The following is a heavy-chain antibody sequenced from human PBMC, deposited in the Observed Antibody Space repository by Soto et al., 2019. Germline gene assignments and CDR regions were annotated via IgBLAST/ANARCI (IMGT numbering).Heavy chain of an antibody. D-gene: IGHD3-22*01. CDR2: ISYDGST. Sequence: GGSLRLSCAASGFTFSSYGMHWVRQAPGKGLEWVAVISYDGSTYYADSVKGRFTISRDNSKNTLYLQMNSLRAEDTAVYYCAKAHYYDSSGPPSGMDVWGQGTTVTVSS. CDR1: GFTFSSYG. V-gene: IGHV3-30*18. J-gene: IGHJ6*02. CDR3: AKAHYYDSSGPPSGMDV.